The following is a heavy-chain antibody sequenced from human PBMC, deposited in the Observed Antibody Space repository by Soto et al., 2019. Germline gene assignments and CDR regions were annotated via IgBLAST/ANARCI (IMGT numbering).Heavy chain of an antibody. Sequence: EVQLVESGGGLVKPGGSLRLSCAASGFTFSSYSMNWVSQAPGKGLEWASSISSSSSYIYYADSVKGRFTISRDNAKNSLYLQMNSLRAEDTAVYYCARDKRSSGWYEDYWGQGTLVTVSS. CDR3: ARDKRSSGWYEDY. CDR1: GFTFSSYS. D-gene: IGHD6-19*01. J-gene: IGHJ4*02. V-gene: IGHV3-21*01. CDR2: ISSSSSYI.